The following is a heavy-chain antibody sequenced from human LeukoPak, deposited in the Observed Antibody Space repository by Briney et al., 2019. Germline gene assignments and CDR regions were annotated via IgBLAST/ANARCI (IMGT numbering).Heavy chain of an antibody. D-gene: IGHD3-22*01. V-gene: IGHV1-8*01. Sequence: EASVKVSCKASGYTFTSYDINWVRQATGQGLEWMGWMNPNSGNTGYAQKFQGRVTMTRNTSISTAYMELSSLRSEDTAVYYRARGGLYYYDSSGGMDVWGQGTTVTVSS. CDR3: ARGGLYYYDSSGGMDV. CDR2: MNPNSGNT. CDR1: GYTFTSYD. J-gene: IGHJ6*02.